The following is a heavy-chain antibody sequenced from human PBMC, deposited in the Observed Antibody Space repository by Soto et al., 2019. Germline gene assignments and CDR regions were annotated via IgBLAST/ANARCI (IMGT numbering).Heavy chain of an antibody. Sequence: ASVKVSCKASGYTFTSYYMHWLRQAPGQGLEWMGIINPSGGSTSYAQKFQGRVTMTRDTSTSTVYMELSSLRSEDTAVYYRATFGGDYYYYYMDVWGKGTTVTVSS. D-gene: IGHD3-3*01. V-gene: IGHV1-46*01. CDR3: ATFGGDYYYYYMDV. J-gene: IGHJ6*03. CDR2: INPSGGST. CDR1: GYTFTSYY.